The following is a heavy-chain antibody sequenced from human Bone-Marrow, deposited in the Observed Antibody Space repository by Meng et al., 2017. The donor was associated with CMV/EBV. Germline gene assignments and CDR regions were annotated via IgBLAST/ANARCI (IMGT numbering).Heavy chain of an antibody. CDR2: IYYSGTT. CDR3: ARRSVVVPAASFDY. D-gene: IGHD2-2*01. Sequence: SETLSLTCTVSGDSMRTYYWSWIRQPPGEGLEWIGYIYYSGTTNYNPSLKSRVTISADTSKNQFSLKLSSVTAADTAVYYCARRSVVVPAASFDYWGQGTLVTVSS. CDR1: GDSMRTYY. J-gene: IGHJ4*02. V-gene: IGHV4-59*12.